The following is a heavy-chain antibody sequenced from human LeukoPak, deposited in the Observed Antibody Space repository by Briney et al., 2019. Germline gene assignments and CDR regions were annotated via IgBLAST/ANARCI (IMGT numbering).Heavy chain of an antibody. CDR1: GFTFSTYW. Sequence: GGSLRLSCAASGFTFSTYWMSCVRQAPGKGLEWVANIKEDGGEEHYVDSVKGRFTISRDNAQNSLYLQMNNLGPEDTAIYYCARDKIVGATKLDYWGQGTLVTVSS. CDR3: ARDKIVGATKLDY. J-gene: IGHJ4*02. D-gene: IGHD1-26*01. V-gene: IGHV3-7*01. CDR2: IKEDGGEE.